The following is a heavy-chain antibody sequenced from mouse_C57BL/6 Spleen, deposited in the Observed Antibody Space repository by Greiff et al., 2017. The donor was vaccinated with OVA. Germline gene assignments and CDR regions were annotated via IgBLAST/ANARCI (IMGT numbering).Heavy chain of an antibody. D-gene: IGHD2-4*01. V-gene: IGHV1-81*01. J-gene: IGHJ4*01. CDR1: GYTFTSYG. Sequence: VKLMESGAELARPGASVKLSCKASGYTFTSYGISWVKQRTGQGLEWIGEIYPRSGNTYYNEKFKGKATLTADKSSSTAYMELRSLTSEDSAVYFCARDDYDGGYAMDYWGQGTSVTVSS. CDR3: ARDDYDGGYAMDY. CDR2: IYPRSGNT.